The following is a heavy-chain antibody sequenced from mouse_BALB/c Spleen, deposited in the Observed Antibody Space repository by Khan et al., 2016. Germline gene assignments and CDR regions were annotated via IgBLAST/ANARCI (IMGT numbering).Heavy chain of an antibody. Sequence: VQLVESGPGLVAPSQSLSITCTVSGFSIIAYGVNWVRQPPGKGLEGRGMIWGDGSTDYNSALKSRLNITKDNSKSQVFLKRNSLQTDDTAKYYCARDGWGYYAMDYWGQGTSVTVSS. CDR1: GFSIIAYG. J-gene: IGHJ4*01. CDR2: IWGDGST. D-gene: IGHD2-2*01. CDR3: ARDGWGYYAMDY. V-gene: IGHV2-6-7*01.